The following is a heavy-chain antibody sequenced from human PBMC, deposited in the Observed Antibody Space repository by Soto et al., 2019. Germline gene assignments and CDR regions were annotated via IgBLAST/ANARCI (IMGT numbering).Heavy chain of an antibody. CDR3: ARERPDGSRLDP. Sequence: ASETLSLTCTVSGGSISSGEYYWTWIRQPPGKGLEWIGYISYSGSTYYNPSLKSRVTISVDTSKNQFSLKLSSVTAADTAVYYCARERPDGSRLDPWGQGTLVTVSS. J-gene: IGHJ5*02. V-gene: IGHV4-30-4*01. D-gene: IGHD6-13*01. CDR2: ISYSGST. CDR1: GGSISSGEYY.